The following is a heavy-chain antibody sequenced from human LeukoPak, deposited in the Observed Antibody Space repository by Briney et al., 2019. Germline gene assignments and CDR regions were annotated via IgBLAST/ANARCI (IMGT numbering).Heavy chain of an antibody. CDR2: INHSGST. J-gene: IGHJ4*02. CDR1: GGALSGYY. D-gene: IGHD1-26*01. V-gene: IGHV4-34*01. CDR3: WSYYPPDFDY. Sequence: SETLSLTCAVYGGALSGYYWSWIRQPPGKGLEWIGEINHSGSTNYNPSLKSRVTISVDTSKNQFSLKLSSVTAADTAVYYCWSYYPPDFDYWGQGTLVTVSS.